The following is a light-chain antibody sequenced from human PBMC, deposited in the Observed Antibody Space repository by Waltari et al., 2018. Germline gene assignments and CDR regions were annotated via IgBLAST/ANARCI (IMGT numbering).Light chain of an antibody. V-gene: IGLV2-23*02. Sequence: QSALTQPASVSGSPGQSITISCTGTSSDVGSYNLVSWYQQHPGKAPKLMIYEVSKRPSRVSNRFSGSKSGNTASLTISGLQADDEADYYCCSYAGSSTLVFGRATKLTVL. J-gene: IGLJ3*02. CDR3: CSYAGSSTLV. CDR1: SSDVGSYNL. CDR2: EVS.